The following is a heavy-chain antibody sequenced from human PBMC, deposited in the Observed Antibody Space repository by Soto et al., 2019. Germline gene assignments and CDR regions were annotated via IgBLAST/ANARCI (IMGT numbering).Heavy chain of an antibody. V-gene: IGHV1-3*01. Sequence: QVQLVQSGAEVKKPGASVKVSCKASGYTFTSYAMHWVRQAPGQRLEWMGWINAGNGNTKYSQKFQGRVTITRDTPGGTAYMELSSLRSEDTAVYYCARAAGHGDTAKRATGGYWGQGTLVTVSS. J-gene: IGHJ4*02. CDR3: ARAAGHGDTAKRATGGY. D-gene: IGHD5-18*01. CDR2: INAGNGNT. CDR1: GYTFTSYA.